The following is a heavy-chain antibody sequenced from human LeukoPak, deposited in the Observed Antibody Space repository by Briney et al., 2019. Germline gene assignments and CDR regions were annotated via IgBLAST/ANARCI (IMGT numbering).Heavy chain of an antibody. D-gene: IGHD3-10*01. CDR1: GGSISSYY. Sequence: SETLSLTCTVSGGSISSYYWTWIRQSAGKGLEWIGRINTSGSTNYNPSLRSRVTMSVNTSKNQFSLNLTSVTAADTAVYYCAREGYGSGSDPMALDYWGQGTLVTVSS. CDR2: INTSGST. CDR3: AREGYGSGSDPMALDY. V-gene: IGHV4-4*07. J-gene: IGHJ4*02.